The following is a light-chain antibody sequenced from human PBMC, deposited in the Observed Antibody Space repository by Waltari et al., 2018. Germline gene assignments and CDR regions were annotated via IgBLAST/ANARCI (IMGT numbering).Light chain of an antibody. V-gene: IGLV1-40*01. CDR2: GNS. J-gene: IGLJ2*01. Sequence: QSVLTPQPSVSGAPGQTATISCPGSSPNTGSTYHVHCNQQLPGTPPNLLIYGNSNRPSGVPDRFSGSKSGTSASLAITGLQAEDEADYYCQSYDRSLNGHVVFGGGTKVTVL. CDR1: SPNTGSTYH. CDR3: QSYDRSLNGHVV.